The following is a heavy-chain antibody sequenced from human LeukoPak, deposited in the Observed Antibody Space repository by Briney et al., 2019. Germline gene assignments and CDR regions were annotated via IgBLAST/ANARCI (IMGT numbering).Heavy chain of an antibody. CDR1: GYTFTSYD. CDR3: ARGYYGSGSNWFDP. D-gene: IGHD3-10*01. V-gene: IGHV1-8*01. CDR2: MNPTSGST. Sequence: ASVKVSCKASGYTFTSYDINWVRQATGQGLEWMGWMNPTSGSTGYAQKFQGRVTLTRDTSISTAYMELSSLRSDDTAVYYCARGYYGSGSNWFDPWGLGTLVTVSS. J-gene: IGHJ5*02.